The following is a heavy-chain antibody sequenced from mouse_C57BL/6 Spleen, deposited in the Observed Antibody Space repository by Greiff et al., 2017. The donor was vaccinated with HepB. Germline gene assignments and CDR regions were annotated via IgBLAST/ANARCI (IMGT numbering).Heavy chain of an antibody. J-gene: IGHJ3*01. CDR2: IDPSDSYT. CDR1: GYTFTSYW. D-gene: IGHD2-4*01. Sequence: QVQLKQPGAELVMPGASVKLSCKASGYTFTSYWMHWVKQRPGQGLEWIGEIDPSDSYTNYNQKFKGKSTLTVDKSSSTAYMQLSSLTSEDSAVYYCARWGDYDWFAYWGQGTLVTVSA. CDR3: ARWGDYDWFAY. V-gene: IGHV1-69*01.